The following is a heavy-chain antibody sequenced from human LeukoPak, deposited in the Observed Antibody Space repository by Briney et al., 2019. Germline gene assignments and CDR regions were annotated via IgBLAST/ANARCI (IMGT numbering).Heavy chain of an antibody. D-gene: IGHD3-9*01. CDR3: ARDGAVDMTGYGAFDM. V-gene: IGHV4-59*01. Sequence: PSETLSLTCTVSGGSISSYYWSWIRQPPGKGLEWIGYIYYSGSTNYNPSLKSRVTISLDTSRNQFSLKLSSVTAADTAVYYCARDGAVDMTGYGAFDMWGQGTMVTVSS. CDR2: IYYSGST. J-gene: IGHJ3*02. CDR1: GGSISSYY.